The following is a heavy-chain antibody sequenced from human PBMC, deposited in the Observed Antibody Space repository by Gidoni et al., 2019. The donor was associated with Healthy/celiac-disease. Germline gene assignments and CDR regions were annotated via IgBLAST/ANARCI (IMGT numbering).Heavy chain of an antibody. V-gene: IGHV1-69*04. D-gene: IGHD4-17*01. CDR3: ARDPTVTTPGY. CDR2: IIPLLGIA. J-gene: IGHJ4*02. CDR1: GGTFSSYA. Sequence: QVQLVQSGAEVKKPGSSVKVSCKASGGTFSSYAISWVRQAPGQGLGWMGRIIPLLGIANYAQKFQGRVTITADKSTSTAYMELSSLRSEDTAVYYCARDPTVTTPGYWGQGTLVTVSS.